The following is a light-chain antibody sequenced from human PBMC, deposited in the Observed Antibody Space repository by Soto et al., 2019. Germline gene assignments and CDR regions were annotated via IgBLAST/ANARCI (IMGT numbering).Light chain of an antibody. Sequence: IVLTQSPGTLTLSPGESAALSCRASQTISNNYLVWYWQKPGQAPRLLIYAVSSRAAGIPDRFSGSGSGTDFALTIARLEPEDSAVYYCQKHSKSPWTFGQGTRVAI. V-gene: IGKV3-20*01. CDR3: QKHSKSPWT. J-gene: IGKJ1*01. CDR2: AVS. CDR1: QTISNNY.